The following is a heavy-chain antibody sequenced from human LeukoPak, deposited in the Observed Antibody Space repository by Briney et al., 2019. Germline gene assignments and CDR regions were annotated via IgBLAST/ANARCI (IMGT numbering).Heavy chain of an antibody. D-gene: IGHD3-16*01. V-gene: IGHV4-59*03. Sequence: SETLSLTCSVSNGSISCYFWSWIRQPPGKGLEWIAYIHYSGTTSHNPSLKSRVTISVDTSRNQFSLNLDSVTAAGTAIYYCARGGVLPRAFDSWGQGTLVSVSS. CDR1: NGSISCYF. J-gene: IGHJ5*01. CDR3: ARGGVLPRAFDS. CDR2: IHYSGTT.